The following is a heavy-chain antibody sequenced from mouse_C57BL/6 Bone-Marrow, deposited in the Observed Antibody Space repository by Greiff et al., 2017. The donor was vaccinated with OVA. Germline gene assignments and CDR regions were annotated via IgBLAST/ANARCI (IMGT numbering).Heavy chain of an antibody. D-gene: IGHD1-1*01. CDR2: SRNKANDYTT. CDR3: ASDANDGSSTYAMDY. V-gene: IGHV7-1*01. CDR1: GFTFSDFY. J-gene: IGHJ4*01. Sequence: EVKLVESGGGLVQSGRSLRLSCATSGFTFSDFYMEWVRQAPGKGLEWIAASRNKANDYTTEYSASVKGRFIVSRDTYQSILYLQMNALRAEDTAIYYCASDANDGSSTYAMDYWGQGTSVTVSS.